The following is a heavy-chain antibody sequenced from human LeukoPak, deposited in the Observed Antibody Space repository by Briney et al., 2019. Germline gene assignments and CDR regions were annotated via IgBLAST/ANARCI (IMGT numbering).Heavy chain of an antibody. CDR3: SRDNGDYGEYFDY. J-gene: IGHJ4*02. Sequence: ASVKVSCKASGYTFTGYYMHWVRQAPGQGLEWMGWINPKSGSTNYAQKFQGRVTMTRDKSISTVYMELTSLRSDDTAVYYCSRDNGDYGEYFDYWGQGTPVTVSS. CDR1: GYTFTGYY. CDR2: INPKSGST. D-gene: IGHD4-17*01. V-gene: IGHV1-2*02.